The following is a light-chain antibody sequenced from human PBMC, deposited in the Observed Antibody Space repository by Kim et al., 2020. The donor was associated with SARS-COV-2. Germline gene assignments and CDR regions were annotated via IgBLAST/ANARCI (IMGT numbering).Light chain of an antibody. Sequence: ASIGDRVIITCRASQDIRGDVDWYQHKPGNAPKRLIYAASNLQRGVPLRFSGSGSGTEFTLTISNLQPEDFATYYCLQYFGYPRYSFGQGTKLEI. J-gene: IGKJ2*03. CDR3: LQYFGYPRYS. CDR1: QDIRGD. CDR2: AAS. V-gene: IGKV1-17*02.